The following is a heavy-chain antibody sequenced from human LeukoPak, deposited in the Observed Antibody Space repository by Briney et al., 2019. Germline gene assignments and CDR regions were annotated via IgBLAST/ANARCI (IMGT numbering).Heavy chain of an antibody. J-gene: IGHJ3*02. V-gene: IGHV4-4*07. CDR1: GGSISSYY. CDR2: IYTSGST. D-gene: IGHD6-13*01. Sequence: SETLSLTCTVSGGSISSYYWSWIRQPAGEGLEWIGRIYTSGSTNSNPSLTRRVPMSVDTSKNQSSLTLSSVTAADTAVYYCARDAAADAFDIWGQGTMVTVSS. CDR3: ARDAAADAFDI.